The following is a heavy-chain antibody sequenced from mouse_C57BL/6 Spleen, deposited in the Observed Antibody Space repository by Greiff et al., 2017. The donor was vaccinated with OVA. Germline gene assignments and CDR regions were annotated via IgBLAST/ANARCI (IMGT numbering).Heavy chain of an antibody. D-gene: IGHD1-1*01. V-gene: IGHV3-6*01. CDR1: GYSITSGYY. Sequence: EVQRVESGPGLVKPSQSLSLTCSVTGYSITSGYYWNWIRQFPGNKLEWMGYISYDGSNNYNPSLKNRISITRDTSKTQFFLKLNSVTTEDTATYYCAREGRSSYWYFDVWGTGTTVTVSS. CDR2: ISYDGSN. CDR3: AREGRSSYWYFDV. J-gene: IGHJ1*03.